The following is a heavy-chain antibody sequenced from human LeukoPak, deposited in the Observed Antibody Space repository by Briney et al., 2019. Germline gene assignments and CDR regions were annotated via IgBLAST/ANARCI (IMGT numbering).Heavy chain of an antibody. CDR3: ASKYCGGDCYSNWFDP. V-gene: IGHV1-2*02. CDR1: GYTFTGYY. CDR2: INPNSGGT. J-gene: IGHJ5*02. D-gene: IGHD2-21*02. Sequence: GASVKLSCKASGYTFTGYYMQWVRHAPGQGLEWMGWINPNSGGTNYAQKFQGRVTMTRDTSISTAYMELSRLKSDETAVYYCASKYCGGDCYSNWFDPWGQGTLVTVSS.